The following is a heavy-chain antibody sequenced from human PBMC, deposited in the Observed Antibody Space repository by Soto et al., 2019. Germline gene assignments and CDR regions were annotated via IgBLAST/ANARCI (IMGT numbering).Heavy chain of an antibody. V-gene: IGHV1-18*01. D-gene: IGHD2-15*01. CDR2: ISAYNGDT. J-gene: IGHJ5*01. Sequence: QVQLVQSGGEVKKPGASVKVSCKASGYTFTSYGISWVRQAPGQGLEWMGWISAYNGDTDHAQKLQGRVTMTTATSTSTAYMELRSLRSDATAVYYCARVDDMVVVAADSWGQGTLVTVSS. CDR1: GYTFTSYG. CDR3: ARVDDMVVVAADS.